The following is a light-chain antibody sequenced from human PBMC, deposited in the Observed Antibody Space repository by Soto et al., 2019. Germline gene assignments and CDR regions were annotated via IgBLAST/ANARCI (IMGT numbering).Light chain of an antibody. V-gene: IGKV1-5*03. CDR2: KAS. J-gene: IGKJ1*01. Sequence: DIQMTQSPSTLSASVGDRVTITCRASQSISTWLAWFQQKSGKAPKLLIYKASSLETGVPSRFSGSRSGTEFTLTISSLQPDESATYYCQQYDRYPRTFGQVTRVEIK. CDR3: QQYDRYPRT. CDR1: QSISTW.